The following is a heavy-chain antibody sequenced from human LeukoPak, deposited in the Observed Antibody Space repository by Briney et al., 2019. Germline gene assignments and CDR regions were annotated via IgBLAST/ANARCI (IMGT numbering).Heavy chain of an antibody. CDR2: IYPGDSDT. D-gene: IGHD3-22*01. CDR1: GYDFTTYW. V-gene: IGHV5-51*01. Sequence: GESLKISCKASGYDFTTYWIGWVRQMPGKGLEWMAIIYPGDSDTKYSPSFQGQVTISADNHITTAYLQWSSLKASDTAMYYCARSSDSSGYYDYFDYWGQGTLVTVS. J-gene: IGHJ4*02. CDR3: ARSSDSSGYYDYFDY.